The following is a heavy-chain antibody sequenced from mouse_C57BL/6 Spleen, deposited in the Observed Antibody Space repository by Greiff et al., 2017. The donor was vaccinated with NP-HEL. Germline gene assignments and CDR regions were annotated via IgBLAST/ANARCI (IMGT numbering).Heavy chain of an antibody. CDR2: ISSGGDYI. V-gene: IGHV5-9-1*02. CDR1: GFTFSSYA. CDR3: TRGGITTVVDY. J-gene: IGHJ2*01. D-gene: IGHD1-1*01. Sequence: EVKLVESGEGLVKPGGSLKLSCAASGFTFSSYAMSWVRQTPEKRLEWVAYISSGGDYIYYADTVKGRFTISRDNARNTLYLQMSSLKSEDTAMYYCTRGGITTVVDYWGKGTTLTVSS.